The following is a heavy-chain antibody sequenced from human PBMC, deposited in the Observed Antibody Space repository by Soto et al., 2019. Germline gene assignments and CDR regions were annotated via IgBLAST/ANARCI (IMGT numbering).Heavy chain of an antibody. CDR1: GFSLNTRVLA. D-gene: IGHD3-9*01. CDR3: AHTFGIFTGYNINFDY. V-gene: IGHV2-5*02. CDR2: IYWDDDT. Sequence: QITLKESGPTLVKPTQTLTLTCTFTGFSLNTRVLAVAWIRQPPGKALEWRGLIYWDDDTRYSPSLKTRLIIDRDTSENQVVLTLTDLDPVDTATYFCAHTFGIFTGYNINFDYWGQGALVTVSS. J-gene: IGHJ4*02.